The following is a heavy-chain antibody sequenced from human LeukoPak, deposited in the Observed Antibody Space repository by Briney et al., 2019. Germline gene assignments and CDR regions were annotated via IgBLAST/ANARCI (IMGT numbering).Heavy chain of an antibody. CDR3: ARLKATVSIHAYFDS. D-gene: IGHD4-17*01. CDR1: GGSFSSYY. J-gene: IGHJ4*02. CDR2: IDHSGST. V-gene: IGHV4-59*01. Sequence: SETLSLTCTVSGGSFSSYYWTWIRQPPGKGLEWIGYIDHSGSTNYNPSLKSRVSISSDTSKNQFSLELSSVTAADTTVYYCARLKATVSIHAYFDSWGQGTLVTVSS.